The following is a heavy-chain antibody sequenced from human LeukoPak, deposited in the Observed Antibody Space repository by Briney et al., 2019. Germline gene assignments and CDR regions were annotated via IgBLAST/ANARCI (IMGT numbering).Heavy chain of an antibody. D-gene: IGHD3-9*01. V-gene: IGHV4-34*01. Sequence: SETLSLTCAVYGGSFSGYYWSWIRQPPGKGLEWIGEINHSGSTNYNPSLKSRVTISVDTSKNQFSLKLSSVTAADTAVYYCARHRLDWLSDAQDFDYWGQGTLVTVSS. J-gene: IGHJ4*02. CDR3: ARHRLDWLSDAQDFDY. CDR2: INHSGST. CDR1: GGSFSGYY.